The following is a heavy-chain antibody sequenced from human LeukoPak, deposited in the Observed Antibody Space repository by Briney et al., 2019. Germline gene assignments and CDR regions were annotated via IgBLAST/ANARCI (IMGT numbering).Heavy chain of an antibody. D-gene: IGHD3-10*01. J-gene: IGHJ4*02. CDR2: SRNKASSYTT. CDR1: GFKFSDHY. CDR3: ARDPTGDERYGSGSYYDN. Sequence: GGSLRLSCAASGFKFSDHYIDWVRQAPGKGLEWVGRSRNKASSYTTEYAASVEGRFTISRDVSESSLYLQMNSLRTEDTAVYYCARDPTGDERYGSGSYYDNWGQGTLVTVSS. V-gene: IGHV3-72*01.